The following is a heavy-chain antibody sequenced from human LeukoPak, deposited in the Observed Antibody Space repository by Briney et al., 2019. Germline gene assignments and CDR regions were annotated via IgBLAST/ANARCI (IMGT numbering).Heavy chain of an antibody. J-gene: IGHJ4*02. D-gene: IGHD6-19*01. V-gene: IGHV3-23*01. CDR2: ISGSGGST. CDR1: GFTFRTYA. Sequence: PGGSLRLSCAASGFTFRTYAMTWVRQAPGKGLEWVSAISGSGGSTYYADSVKGRFTISRDNSKNTLYLQMNSLRAEDAAVYYCAKAGAAVATKDYWGQGTLVTVSS. CDR3: AKAGAAVATKDY.